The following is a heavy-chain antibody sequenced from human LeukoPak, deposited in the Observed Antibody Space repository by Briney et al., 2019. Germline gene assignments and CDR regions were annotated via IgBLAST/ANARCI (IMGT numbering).Heavy chain of an antibody. V-gene: IGHV3-23*01. CDR3: ARDRAAAYYYYMDV. Sequence: GGSLRLSCAASGFTFSSYAMSWVRQAPGKGLEWVSAISGSGGSTYYADSAKGRFTISRDNSKNTLYLQMNSLRAEDTAVYYCARDRAAAYYYYMDVWGKGTTVTVSS. CDR2: ISGSGGST. J-gene: IGHJ6*03. D-gene: IGHD3-10*01. CDR1: GFTFSSYA.